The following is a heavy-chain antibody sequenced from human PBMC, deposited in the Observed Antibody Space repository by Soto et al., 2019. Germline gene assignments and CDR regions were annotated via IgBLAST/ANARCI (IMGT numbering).Heavy chain of an antibody. Sequence: PGESLKISCKGSGYSFTSYWISWVRQMPGKGLEWMGRIDPSDSYTNYSPSFQGHVTISADKSISTAYLQWSSLKASDTAMYYCARPARVRGVYRYYYYGMDVWGQGTTVTVSS. J-gene: IGHJ6*02. D-gene: IGHD3-10*01. CDR1: GYSFTSYW. CDR3: ARPARVRGVYRYYYYGMDV. CDR2: IDPSDSYT. V-gene: IGHV5-10-1*01.